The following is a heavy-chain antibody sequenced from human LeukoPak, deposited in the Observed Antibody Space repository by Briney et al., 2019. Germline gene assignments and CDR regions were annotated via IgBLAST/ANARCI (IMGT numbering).Heavy chain of an antibody. CDR2: IYSGGST. Sequence: GGSLRLSCAASGFTFSSYGMHWVRQAPGKGLEWVSVIYSGGSTYYADSVKGRFTISRDNSKNTLFLQMDSLRAEDTAVYYCARDMSPWESRNPDAFDIWGQGTMVTVSS. J-gene: IGHJ3*02. V-gene: IGHV3-53*01. CDR1: GFTFSSYG. D-gene: IGHD1-14*01. CDR3: ARDMSPWESRNPDAFDI.